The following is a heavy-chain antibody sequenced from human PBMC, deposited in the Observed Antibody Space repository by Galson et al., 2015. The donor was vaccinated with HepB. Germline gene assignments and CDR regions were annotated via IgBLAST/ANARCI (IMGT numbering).Heavy chain of an antibody. CDR1: GFTFGSYG. CDR2: ISYDGSNK. J-gene: IGHJ4*02. V-gene: IGHV3-30*03. D-gene: IGHD1-26*01. CDR3: ARSLRGAADY. Sequence: SLRLSCAASGFTFGSYGMHWVRQAPGKGLEWVAVISYDGSNKYYADSVKGRFTISRDNSKNTLYLQMNSLRAEDTAVYYCARSLRGAADYWGQGTLVTVSS.